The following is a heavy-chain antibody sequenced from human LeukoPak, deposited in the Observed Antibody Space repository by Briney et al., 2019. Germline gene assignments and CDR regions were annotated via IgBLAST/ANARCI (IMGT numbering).Heavy chain of an antibody. J-gene: IGHJ4*02. V-gene: IGHV3-30*02. CDR3: AKSRPQYSYGLYYFDY. Sequence: GGSLRLSCAASGFTFSSYGMHSVRQAPGKGLEWVAFIRYDGSNKYYADSVKGRFTISRDNSKNTLYLQMNSLRAEDTAVYYCAKSRPQYSYGLYYFDYWGQGTLVTVSS. CDR1: GFTFSSYG. CDR2: IRYDGSNK. D-gene: IGHD5-18*01.